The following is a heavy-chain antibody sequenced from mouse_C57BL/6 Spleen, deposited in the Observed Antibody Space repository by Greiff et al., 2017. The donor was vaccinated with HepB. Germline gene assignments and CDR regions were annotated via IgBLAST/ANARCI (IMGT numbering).Heavy chain of an antibody. Sequence: VQLQQPGAELVKPGASVKMSCKASGYTFTSYWITWVKQRPGQGLEWIGDIYPGSGSTNYNEKFKSKATLTVDTSSSTAYMQLSSLTSEDSAVYYCAYYGSSYVYFDYWGQGTTLTVSS. CDR1: GYTFTSYW. J-gene: IGHJ2*01. V-gene: IGHV1-55*01. CDR2: IYPGSGST. CDR3: AYYGSSYVYFDY. D-gene: IGHD1-1*01.